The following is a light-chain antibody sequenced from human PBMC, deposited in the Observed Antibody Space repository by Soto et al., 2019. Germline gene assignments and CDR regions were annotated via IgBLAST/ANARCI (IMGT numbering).Light chain of an antibody. CDR1: QGISSY. CDR3: QQLNSYPWT. V-gene: IGKV1-9*01. J-gene: IGKJ1*01. CDR2: AAS. Sequence: DLQLTQSPSFLSASVGDRVTITCRASQGISSYLAWYQQKPGKAPKLLIYAASTLKSGVPSRFSGSGYGTEFTLTISSLQPEDFATYHCQQLNSYPWTFGQGTKVEIK.